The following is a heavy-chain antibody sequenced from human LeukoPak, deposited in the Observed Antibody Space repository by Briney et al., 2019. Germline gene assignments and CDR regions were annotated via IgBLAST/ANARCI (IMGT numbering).Heavy chain of an antibody. CDR2: IYPGDSDT. CDR1: GYSFTSYW. V-gene: IGHV5-51*01. Sequence: GEPLKISCKGSGYSFTSYWIGWVRQMPGKGLEWMGIIYPGDSDTRYSPSFQGQVTISADKSISTAYLQWSSLKASDTAMYYCARSSDVLRFLEWPRSNWFDPWGQGTLVTVSS. D-gene: IGHD3-3*01. CDR3: ARSSDVLRFLEWPRSNWFDP. J-gene: IGHJ5*02.